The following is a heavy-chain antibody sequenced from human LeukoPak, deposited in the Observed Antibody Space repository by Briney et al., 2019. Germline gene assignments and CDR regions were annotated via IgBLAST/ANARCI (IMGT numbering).Heavy chain of an antibody. J-gene: IGHJ6*03. CDR2: INHSGST. CDR1: GESFSGYF. D-gene: IGHD3-3*01. CDR3: ARSWRFLEWRYYYYMDV. V-gene: IGHV4-34*01. Sequence: PSETLSLTCAVSGESFSGYFWTWIRQPPGKGLEWIGEINHSGSTNYSPSLKSRVTISVDTSKNQFSLKLSSVTAADTAVYYCARSWRFLEWRYYYYMDVWGKGTTVTVSS.